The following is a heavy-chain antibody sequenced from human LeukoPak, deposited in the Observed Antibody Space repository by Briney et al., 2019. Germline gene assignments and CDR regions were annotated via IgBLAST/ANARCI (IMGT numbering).Heavy chain of an antibody. CDR2: VKKDASEK. V-gene: IGHV3-7*01. CDR3: ARDSNIAAAGVWNY. CDR1: GFTFSNNW. D-gene: IGHD6-13*01. Sequence: GGSLRLSCAASGFTFSNNWMTWVRQAPGKGLEWVASVKKDASEKYYVDSVKGRFTISRDNAKNSLYLQMNSLRVEDTAVYYCARDSNIAAAGVWNYWGQGTLVTVSS. J-gene: IGHJ4*02.